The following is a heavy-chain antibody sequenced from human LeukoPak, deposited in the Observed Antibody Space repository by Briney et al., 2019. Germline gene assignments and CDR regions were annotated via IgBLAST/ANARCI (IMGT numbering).Heavy chain of an antibody. CDR2: ISAYNGNT. CDR3: ARGGRDGMDV. J-gene: IGHJ6*02. V-gene: IGHV1-18*01. D-gene: IGHD3-16*01. CDR1: GFTFTSYG. Sequence: ASVKVSCKASGFTFTSYGFTWVRQAPGQGLEWMGWISAYNGNTNYAQNFQGRVTMTTDTSTTTVYMELRSLRSGDTAVYYCARGGRDGMDVWGQGTTVTVSS.